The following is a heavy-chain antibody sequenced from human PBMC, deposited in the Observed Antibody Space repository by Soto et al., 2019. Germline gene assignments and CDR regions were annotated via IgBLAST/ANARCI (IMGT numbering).Heavy chain of an antibody. J-gene: IGHJ3*01. CDR1: AFTFSNYA. D-gene: IGHD3-3*01. V-gene: IGHV3-23*01. CDR3: VREDSALESRGSFDF. Sequence: EVQLLESGGGLVRPGGSLRLSCAASAFTFSNYAMNWVRQAPGKGLEWVSVISGSGGSTSYADSVQGRFTISRDNSKTTRCLQMNSMRAEDTAIYYLVREDSALESRGSFDFWGRGTMVTVS. CDR2: ISGSGGST.